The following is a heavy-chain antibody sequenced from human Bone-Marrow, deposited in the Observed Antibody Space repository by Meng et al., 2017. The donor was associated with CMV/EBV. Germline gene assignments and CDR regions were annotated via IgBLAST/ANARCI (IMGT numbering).Heavy chain of an antibody. CDR2: IDWDDDK. J-gene: IGHJ6*02. D-gene: IGHD2-2*01. V-gene: IGHV2-70D*14. CDR3: ARMPVYCSSTSCPNGVDV. Sequence: SGPTLVKPTQTLTLTCTFSGFSLSTSGMRVSWIRQPPGKALEWLARIDWDDDKFYSTSLKTRLTISKDTSKNQVVLTMTNMDPVDTATYYCARMPVYCSSTSCPNGVDVWGQGTTVTVSS. CDR1: GFSLSTSGMR.